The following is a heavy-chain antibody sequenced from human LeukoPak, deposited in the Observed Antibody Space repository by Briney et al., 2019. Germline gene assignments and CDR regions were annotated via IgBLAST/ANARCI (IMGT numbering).Heavy chain of an antibody. CDR1: GFTFSRYG. CDR3: AKGRTQLWLDDAFDI. Sequence: PGRSLRLSCAASGFTFSRYGMHWVRQAPGKGLEWAAIISYDGSSKYYADSVKGRFTISRDNSENTLYLQMNSLRAEDTAVYFCAKGRTQLWLDDAFDIWGQGTMVTVSS. D-gene: IGHD5-18*01. CDR2: ISYDGSSK. J-gene: IGHJ3*02. V-gene: IGHV3-30*18.